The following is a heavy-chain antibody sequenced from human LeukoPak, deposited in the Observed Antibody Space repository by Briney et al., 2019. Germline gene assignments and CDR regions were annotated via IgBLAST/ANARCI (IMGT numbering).Heavy chain of an antibody. CDR2: IDSSGSTI. D-gene: IGHD3-10*02. J-gene: IGHJ6*04. V-gene: IGHV3-48*03. CDR3: AELGITMIGGV. Sequence: PGGSLRLSCAASGFTFSSYEMNWVRQAPGKGLEWGSYIDSSGSTIYYADSVKGRFTISRDNAKNSLYLQMNSLRAEDTAVYYCAELGITMIGGVWGKGTTVTISS. CDR1: GFTFSSYE.